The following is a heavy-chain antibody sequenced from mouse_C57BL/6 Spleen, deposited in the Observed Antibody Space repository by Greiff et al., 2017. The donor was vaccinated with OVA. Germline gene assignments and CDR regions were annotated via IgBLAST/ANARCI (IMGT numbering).Heavy chain of an antibody. Sequence: QVQLKQSGPELVKPGASVKISCKASGYSFTSYYIHWVKQRPGQGLEWIGWIYPGSGNTKYNEKFKGKATLTADTSSSTAYMQLSSLTSEDSAVYYCARWGYDYDVWFAYWGQGTLVTVSA. J-gene: IGHJ3*01. V-gene: IGHV1-66*01. CDR1: GYSFTSYY. CDR3: ARWGYDYDVWFAY. D-gene: IGHD2-4*01. CDR2: IYPGSGNT.